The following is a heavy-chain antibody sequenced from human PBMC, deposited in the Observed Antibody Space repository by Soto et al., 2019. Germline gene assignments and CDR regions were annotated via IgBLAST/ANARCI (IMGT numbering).Heavy chain of an antibody. CDR3: AKGLDAHYYYGMDV. Sequence: GGSLRLSCAASGFTFSSYAMNWVRQAPGKGLEWVSGISGSGGSTYYADSVKGRFTISRDNSRNTLYLQMNSLRAEDTAVYYCAKGLDAHYYYGMDVWGQGTTVTVSS. D-gene: IGHD1-1*01. CDR2: ISGSGGST. CDR1: GFTFSSYA. J-gene: IGHJ6*02. V-gene: IGHV3-23*01.